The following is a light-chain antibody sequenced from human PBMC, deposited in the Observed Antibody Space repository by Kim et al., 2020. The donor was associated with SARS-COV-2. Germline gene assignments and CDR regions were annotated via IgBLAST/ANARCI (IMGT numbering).Light chain of an antibody. CDR2: DAF. V-gene: IGKV3-11*01. Sequence: LSPGERDTLSCRASQSVSSYLAWYQQKPGQAPRLLIYDAFNRAPGIPDRFSGSGSGTDFTLTISSLESEDFAVYYCQQRSNWPLTFGGGTKVDIK. CDR3: QQRSNWPLT. CDR1: QSVSSY. J-gene: IGKJ4*01.